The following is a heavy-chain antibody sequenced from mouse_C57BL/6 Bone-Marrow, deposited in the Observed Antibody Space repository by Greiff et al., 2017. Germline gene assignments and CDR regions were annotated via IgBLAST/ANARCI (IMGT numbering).Heavy chain of an antibody. CDR3: ARHEGIYYGSSYGFAY. Sequence: EVQLVESGGGLVQPGGSLKLSCAASGFTFSDYYMYWVRQTPEKRLEWVAYISNGGGSTYYPDTVKGRFTISRDNAKNTLYLQMSRLKSEDTAMYYCARHEGIYYGSSYGFAYWGQGTLVTVSA. CDR2: ISNGGGST. V-gene: IGHV5-12*01. J-gene: IGHJ3*01. CDR1: GFTFSDYY. D-gene: IGHD1-1*01.